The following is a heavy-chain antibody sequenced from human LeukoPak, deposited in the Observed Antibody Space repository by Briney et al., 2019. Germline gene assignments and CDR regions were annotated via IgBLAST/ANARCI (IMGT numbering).Heavy chain of an antibody. CDR1: GDSIRSYY. V-gene: IGHV4-59*08. D-gene: IGHD3-10*01. Sequence: SETLSLTCTVFGDSIRSYYWSWIRQPPGKGLEWIGYIYYSGSTSYNPSLKSRVTISVDTSKNQFSLKLRSVTAADTAVYYCARHADSGFGELAFDYWGQGTLVTVSS. CDR3: ARHADSGFGELAFDY. CDR2: IYYSGST. J-gene: IGHJ4*02.